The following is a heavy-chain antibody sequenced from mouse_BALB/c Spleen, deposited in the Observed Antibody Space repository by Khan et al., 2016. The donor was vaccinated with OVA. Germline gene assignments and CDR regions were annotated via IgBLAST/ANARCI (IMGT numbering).Heavy chain of an antibody. CDR1: GSTFISYY. CDR3: ARGDSYGQYAMDY. J-gene: IGHJ4*01. CDR2: IYPGNGNI. D-gene: IGHD1-1*01. V-gene: IGHV1S56*01. Sequence: QVQLQQPGPELVKPGASVKISCKTSGSTFISYYIHWVKQRPGQGLEWIGWIYPGNGNIKYNENFKGKATLSADNSSSTAIMQLSSLNSEDSAVYLCARGDSYGQYAMDYWGQGTSVTVSS.